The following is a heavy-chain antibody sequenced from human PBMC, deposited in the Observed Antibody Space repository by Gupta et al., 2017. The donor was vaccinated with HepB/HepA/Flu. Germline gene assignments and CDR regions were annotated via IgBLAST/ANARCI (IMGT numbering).Heavy chain of an antibody. V-gene: IGHV3-23*01. CDR3: AKWTGYSTYYFDY. CDR1: GFIFSSHA. CDR2: IGGSGGST. D-gene: IGHD5-18*01. J-gene: IGHJ4*02. Sequence: EVQLLESGGGLVQPGGSLRLSCAASGFIFSSHAMSWVRQAPGKGLEWVSVIGGSGGSTYFPDYADSVKGRFTISRDNSKNTLYLQMNSLRAEDTAVYYCAKWTGYSTYYFDYWGQGTLVTVSS.